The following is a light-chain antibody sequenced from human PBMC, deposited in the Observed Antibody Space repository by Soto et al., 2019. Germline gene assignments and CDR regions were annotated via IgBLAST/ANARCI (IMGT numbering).Light chain of an antibody. CDR3: SLYTSSDTPYV. V-gene: IGLV2-14*01. CDR2: VVS. J-gene: IGLJ1*01. Sequence: QSALTQPASVSGSPGQSITISCTGTSSDVGAYDYVSWYQQHPDKAPKLIIYVVSNRPSGVSNRFSGSKSGNTASLTISGVLAEDEPDYYCSLYTSSDTPYVFGTGTKLTVL. CDR1: SSDVGAYDY.